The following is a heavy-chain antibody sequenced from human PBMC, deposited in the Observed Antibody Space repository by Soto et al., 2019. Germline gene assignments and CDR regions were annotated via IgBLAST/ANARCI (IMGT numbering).Heavy chain of an antibody. Sequence: ASVEVSCKASGYTFTSYAIHWVRQAPGQRLEWMGWINAGNGNTKYSQKFQGRVTITRDTSASTAYMELSSLRSEDTAVYYCARDLKHIVYCRCTCCYHEWF. CDR1: GYTFTSYA. CDR3: ARDLKHIVYCRCTCCYHEWF. D-gene: IGHD2-2*01. V-gene: IGHV1-3*01. CDR2: INAGNGNT. J-gene: IGHJ5*01.